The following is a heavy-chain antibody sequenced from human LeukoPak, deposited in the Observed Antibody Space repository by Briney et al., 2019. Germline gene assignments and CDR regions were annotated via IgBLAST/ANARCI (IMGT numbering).Heavy chain of an antibody. V-gene: IGHV3-30*04. J-gene: IGHJ4*02. Sequence: GGSLRLSCVASGFTFSGYPMRWVRQTPGKGLDWVAIISDDGGRKFYADSVEGRFTISRDNSKNTLFLQMNSLRAEDTALYYCVRGVYNNGNMNDYWGQGTLVTVSS. CDR3: VRGVYNNGNMNDY. D-gene: IGHD5/OR15-5a*01. CDR2: ISDDGGRK. CDR1: GFTFSGYP.